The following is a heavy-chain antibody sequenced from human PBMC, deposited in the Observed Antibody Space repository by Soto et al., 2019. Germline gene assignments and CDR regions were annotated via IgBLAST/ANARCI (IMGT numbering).Heavy chain of an antibody. J-gene: IGHJ4*02. CDR2: ISYDGSNK. D-gene: IGHD6-13*01. V-gene: IGHV3-30-3*01. CDR1: GFTFSSYA. Sequence: GGSLRLSCAASGFTFSSYAMHWVRQAPGKGLEWVAVISYDGSNKYYADSVKGRFTISRDNSKNTLYLQMNSLRAEDTAVYYCAREILIAAAAFDYWGQGTLVTVSS. CDR3: AREILIAAAAFDY.